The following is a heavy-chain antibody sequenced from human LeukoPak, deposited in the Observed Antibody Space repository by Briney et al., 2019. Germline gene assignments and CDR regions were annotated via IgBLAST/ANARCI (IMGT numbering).Heavy chain of an antibody. V-gene: IGHV1-69*04. CDR1: GGTFSSYA. CDR2: IIPILGIA. Sequence: ASVKVSCKASGGTFSSYAISWVRQAPGQGLEWMGRIIPILGIANYAQKFQGRVTMTRDTSISTAYMELSRLRSDDTAVYYCARYCSSTSCRGEFDPWGQGTLVTVSS. D-gene: IGHD2-2*01. J-gene: IGHJ5*02. CDR3: ARYCSSTSCRGEFDP.